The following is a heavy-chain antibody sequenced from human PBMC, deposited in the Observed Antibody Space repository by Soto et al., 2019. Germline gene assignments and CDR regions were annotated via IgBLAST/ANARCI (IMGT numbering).Heavy chain of an antibody. D-gene: IGHD3-9*01. CDR3: ARDTDWLFSY. J-gene: IGHJ4*02. V-gene: IGHV3-21*01. Sequence: GGSLRLSCAASGFSFSSYSMNWVRQAPGKGLEWVSSISSTSSYIYYADSVKGRFTISRDNAKNSLYLQMNSLRDEDTAVYYCARDTDWLFSYWGQGTLVTVSS. CDR2: ISSTSSYI. CDR1: GFSFSSYS.